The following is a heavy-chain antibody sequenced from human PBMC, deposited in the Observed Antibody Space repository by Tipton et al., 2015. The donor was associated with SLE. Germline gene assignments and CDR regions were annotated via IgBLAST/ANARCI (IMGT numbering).Heavy chain of an antibody. J-gene: IGHJ4*02. CDR2: IYSGGTT. CDR1: GFNVSSSY. D-gene: IGHD2-8*01. Sequence: GSLRLSCAASGFNVSSSYMNWVRQAPGKGLEWVSVIYSGGTTYYADSVKGRFTISRDNSKNTLYLQMNSLRAEDTAVYYCARDNNGDVDYWGQGTLVTVSS. V-gene: IGHV3-53*01. CDR3: ARDNNGDVDY.